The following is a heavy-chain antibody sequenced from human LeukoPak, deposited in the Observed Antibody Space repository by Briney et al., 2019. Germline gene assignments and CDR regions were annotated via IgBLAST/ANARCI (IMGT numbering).Heavy chain of an antibody. CDR2: IYYPEST. CDR3: VRHVSSGWDYYNGLDV. D-gene: IGHD6-19*01. Sequence: SETLSLTCKVSGGSIGSSGFYWGWIRQPPGKGLEWIGSIYYPESTHYNPSLESRVTISVATSKYQVSLTLSSVTATDTAVYYCVRHVSSGWDYYNGLDVWGQGTTVTVSS. V-gene: IGHV4-39*01. CDR1: GGSIGSSGFY. J-gene: IGHJ6*02.